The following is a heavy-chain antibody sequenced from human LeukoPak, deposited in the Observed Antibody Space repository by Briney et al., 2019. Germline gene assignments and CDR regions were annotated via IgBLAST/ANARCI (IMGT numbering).Heavy chain of an antibody. Sequence: TGGSLRLSCAASGFTFSSYAMSWVRQAPGKGLEWVSAISGSGGSTYYADSVKGRFTISRDNSKNTLYLQMNSLRAEDTAVYYCAKDSSRGYSYGYSDYWGQGTLVTVSS. CDR2: ISGSGGST. CDR1: GFTFSSYA. D-gene: IGHD5-18*01. V-gene: IGHV3-23*01. J-gene: IGHJ4*02. CDR3: AKDSSRGYSYGYSDY.